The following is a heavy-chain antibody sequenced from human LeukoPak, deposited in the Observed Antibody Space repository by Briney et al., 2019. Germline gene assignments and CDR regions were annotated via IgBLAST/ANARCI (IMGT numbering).Heavy chain of an antibody. CDR3: ASSYYDSSGYPYYFDY. V-gene: IGHV1-2*02. J-gene: IGHJ4*02. Sequence: ASVKVSCKASGYPFTGYYMHWVRQAPGQGLEWMGWINPNSGGTNYAQKFQGRVTMTRDTSISTAYMELSRLRSDDTAVYYCASSYYDSSGYPYYFDYWGQGTLVTVSS. CDR1: GYPFTGYY. D-gene: IGHD3-22*01. CDR2: INPNSGGT.